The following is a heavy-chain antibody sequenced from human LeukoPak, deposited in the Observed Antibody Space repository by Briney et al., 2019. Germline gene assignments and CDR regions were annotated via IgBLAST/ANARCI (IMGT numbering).Heavy chain of an antibody. CDR1: VYNFTGYY. J-gene: IGHJ3*02. CDR2: IDPNDGDI. CDR3: ARRSRNGLDAFDI. D-gene: IGHD1-14*01. V-gene: IGHV1-2*02. Sequence: ASVKVSCKASVYNFTGYYLHWVRQAPGQGLEWMGWIDPNDGDIKYAQKFQGRVTMTRDRSISTAYMELSRLTSDDTALYYCARRSRNGLDAFDIWGQGTMVTVSS.